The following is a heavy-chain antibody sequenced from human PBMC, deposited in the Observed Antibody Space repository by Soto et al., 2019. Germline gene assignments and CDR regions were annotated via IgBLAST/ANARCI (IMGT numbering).Heavy chain of an antibody. V-gene: IGHV3-30-3*01. Sequence: QVQLVESGGGVVQPGRSLRLSCAASGFTFSSYAMHWVRQAPGKGLEWVAVISYDGSNKYYADSVKGRFTISRDNSKNTLYLQMNSLRAEGTAVYYCARARRITIFGEDALDIWGQGTMVTGSS. CDR3: ARARRITIFGEDALDI. CDR1: GFTFSSYA. CDR2: ISYDGSNK. J-gene: IGHJ3*02. D-gene: IGHD3-3*01.